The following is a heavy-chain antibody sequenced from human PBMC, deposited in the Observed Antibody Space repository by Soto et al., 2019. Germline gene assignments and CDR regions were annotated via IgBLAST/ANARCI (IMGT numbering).Heavy chain of an antibody. V-gene: IGHV3-15*07. D-gene: IGHD3-9*01. CDR1: GFTFSNAW. Sequence: EVQLVESGGGLVKPGGSLRLSCAASGFTFSNAWMNWVRQAPGKGLEWVGRIKSKTDGGTTDYAAPVKGRFTISRDDSKNTLNLQMNSLKTEDTAVYYCTTEWGTNYDILTGYYRYGMDVWGQGTTVTVSS. CDR2: IKSKTDGGTT. CDR3: TTEWGTNYDILTGYYRYGMDV. J-gene: IGHJ6*02.